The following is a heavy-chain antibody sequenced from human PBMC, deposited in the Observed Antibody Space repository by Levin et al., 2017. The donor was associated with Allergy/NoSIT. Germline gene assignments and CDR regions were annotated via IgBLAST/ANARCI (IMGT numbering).Heavy chain of an antibody. CDR2: IKAGNGNT. Sequence: TGESLKISCKTSGYTFTSYAIHWARQAPGQGLEWMGWIKAGNGNTQYSQKFQGRVTITVDTAASTAYMDLSNLRSEDTAVYYCARDNKENWGAQFGYWGQGTLVTVSS. D-gene: IGHD7-27*01. V-gene: IGHV1-3*01. J-gene: IGHJ4*02. CDR1: GYTFTSYA. CDR3: ARDNKENWGAQFGY.